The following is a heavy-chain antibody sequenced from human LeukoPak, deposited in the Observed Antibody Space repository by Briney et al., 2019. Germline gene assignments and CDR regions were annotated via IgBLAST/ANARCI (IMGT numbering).Heavy chain of an antibody. D-gene: IGHD3-10*01. CDR2: ISSDGSST. Sequence: GGSLRLSCVASGFTFSSSWMYWVRQAPGKGLVWASRISSDGSSTTYADSVKGRFTISRDNSKNTLYLQMNSLRAEDTAVYYCAKDPMVRGSTYDYWGQGTLVTVSS. V-gene: IGHV3-74*01. CDR3: AKDPMVRGSTYDY. J-gene: IGHJ4*02. CDR1: GFTFSSSW.